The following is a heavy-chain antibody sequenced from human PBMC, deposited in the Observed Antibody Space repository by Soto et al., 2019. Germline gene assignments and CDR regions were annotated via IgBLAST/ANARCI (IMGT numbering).Heavy chain of an antibody. CDR3: ARVAAAAGTYYWYFDL. Sequence: ASVKVSCKASGYTFTSYAMHWVRQAPGQRLEGMGWINAGNGNTKYSQKFQGRVTITRDTSASTAYMELSSLRSEDTAVYYCARVAAAAGTYYWYFDLWGRGTLVTVSS. J-gene: IGHJ2*01. CDR1: GYTFTSYA. V-gene: IGHV1-3*01. D-gene: IGHD6-13*01. CDR2: INAGNGNT.